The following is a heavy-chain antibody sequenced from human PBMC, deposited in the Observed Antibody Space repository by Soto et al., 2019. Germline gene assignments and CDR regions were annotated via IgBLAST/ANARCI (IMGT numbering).Heavy chain of an antibody. D-gene: IGHD1-26*01. CDR2: ISYDGSNK. CDR1: GFTLSSYG. V-gene: IGHV3-30*18. CDR3: AKPQWEPRHDVFDI. Sequence: QVQLVESGGGVVQPGRSLRLSCAASGFTLSSYGMHWVRQAPGKGLEWVAVISYDGSNKYYADSVKGRFTISRDNSKNTLYLQMNSLRAEDTAVYYCAKPQWEPRHDVFDIWGHGTMVTVSS. J-gene: IGHJ3*02.